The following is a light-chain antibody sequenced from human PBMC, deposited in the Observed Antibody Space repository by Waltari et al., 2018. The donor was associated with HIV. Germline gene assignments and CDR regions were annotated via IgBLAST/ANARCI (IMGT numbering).Light chain of an antibody. J-gene: IGKJ1*01. Sequence: DIRTTQSPSSLSASVGDSITLTCRASQDIGSSLAWYQQMPGTVPKLVIFRASSLQSGVSSRFSGSGSGTYFTLTISSLQPEDAATYFCQKYNSAPHAFGQGTRVEI. V-gene: IGKV1-27*01. CDR2: RAS. CDR1: QDIGSS. CDR3: QKYNSAPHA.